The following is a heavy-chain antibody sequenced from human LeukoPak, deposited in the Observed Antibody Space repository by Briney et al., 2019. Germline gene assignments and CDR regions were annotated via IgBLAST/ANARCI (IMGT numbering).Heavy chain of an antibody. Sequence: PGGSLRLSCEAAGFSFRDYPMGWVRRAPGRGLEWVSAISASNSGTYYADSVKGRFTISRDNSKNTLYLQMNSLRAEDTAVYYCAKTVVRGVLHYYFDYWGQGTLVTVSS. J-gene: IGHJ4*02. CDR2: ISASNSGT. V-gene: IGHV3-23*01. D-gene: IGHD3-10*01. CDR1: GFSFRDYP. CDR3: AKTVVRGVLHYYFDY.